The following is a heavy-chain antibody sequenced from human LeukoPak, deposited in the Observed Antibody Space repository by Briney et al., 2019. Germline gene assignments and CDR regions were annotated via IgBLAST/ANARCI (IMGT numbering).Heavy chain of an antibody. D-gene: IGHD6-13*01. Sequence: ASVNVSCKASGYTFTSYGISWVRQAPGQGLEWMGWMNPSDNGVNYAQKFQGRVAMTRDTSISTAYVEVTRLTPDDTAVYYCTTNAAALDYWGQGTLVTVSS. V-gene: IGHV1-2*02. CDR3: TTNAAALDY. CDR2: MNPSDNGV. CDR1: GYTFTSYG. J-gene: IGHJ4*02.